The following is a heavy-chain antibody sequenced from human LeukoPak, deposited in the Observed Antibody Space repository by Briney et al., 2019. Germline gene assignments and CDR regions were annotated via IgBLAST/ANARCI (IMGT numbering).Heavy chain of an antibody. CDR3: ARLRRYYGSGSYQIIAYRYYYMDV. V-gene: IGHV4-34*01. Sequence: PSETLSLTCAVYGGSFSGYYWSWIRQPPGKGLGWIGEINHSGSTNYNPSLKSRVTISVDTSKNQFSLKLSSVTAADTAVYYCARLRRYYGSGSYQIIAYRYYYMDVWGKGTTVTISS. J-gene: IGHJ6*03. CDR2: INHSGST. CDR1: GGSFSGYY. D-gene: IGHD3-10*01.